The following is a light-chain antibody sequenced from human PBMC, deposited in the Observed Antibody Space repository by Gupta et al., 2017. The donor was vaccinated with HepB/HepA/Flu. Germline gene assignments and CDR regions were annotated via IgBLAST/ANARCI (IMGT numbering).Light chain of an antibody. J-gene: IGLJ2*01. CDR2: EGT. Sequence: QSALTQPASVSGSPGPALPISCTGTSHDVGAYNFVSWYQHHPDKAPELMVDEGTKRPAGVSNRFAGSKAGNTASLTISGRQPEDEADYYCCADGGSSTVVFGGGTKLTVL. CDR1: SHDVGAYNF. V-gene: IGLV2-23*01. CDR3: CADGGSSTVV.